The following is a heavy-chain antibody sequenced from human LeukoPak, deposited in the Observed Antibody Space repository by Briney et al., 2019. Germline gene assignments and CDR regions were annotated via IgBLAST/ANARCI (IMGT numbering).Heavy chain of an antibody. Sequence: GGSLPHPCAASGFTVSSSHMIWLRQTPGKGRVWVSVTYSGGNTDYADSGKGRFTISRDNSRNTLYLQMSSLRVEDTAIYYCARGRDYFPIDYWGQGTFVIVSS. V-gene: IGHV3-53*01. CDR1: GFTVSSSH. D-gene: IGHD2/OR15-2a*01. J-gene: IGHJ4*02. CDR2: TYSGGNT. CDR3: ARGRDYFPIDY.